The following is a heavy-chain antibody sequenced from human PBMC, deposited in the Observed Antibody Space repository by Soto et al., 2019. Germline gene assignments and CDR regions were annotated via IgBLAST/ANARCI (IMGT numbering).Heavy chain of an antibody. CDR3: ARDQRGSAWHNSHYYGMDV. CDR2: IWFDGTNK. Sequence: QVQLVESGGGVVQPGRSLRLSCAASGFTFSTYGMHWVRQAPGKGLEWVAIIWFDGTNKYYADSVRGRFTISRDNSKNTLFLQMNSLRAEDTAGYYCARDQRGSAWHNSHYYGMDVWGQGTTVTVSS. V-gene: IGHV3-33*01. J-gene: IGHJ6*02. D-gene: IGHD6-19*01. CDR1: GFTFSTYG.